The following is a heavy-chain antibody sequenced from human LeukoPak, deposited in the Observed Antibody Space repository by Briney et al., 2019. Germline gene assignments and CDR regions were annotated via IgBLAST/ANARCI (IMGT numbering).Heavy chain of an antibody. J-gene: IGHJ5*02. Sequence: GESLKISCKGSGYSFTTYWIGWERQMPGKGLEWMGIIYPGNSDTRYSPSFQGQVTISADKSISTAYLQWSSLKASDTAMYYCARHGLASTSSPFDPWGQGTMVTVSS. D-gene: IGHD2-2*01. CDR3: ARHGLASTSSPFDP. V-gene: IGHV5-51*01. CDR2: IYPGNSDT. CDR1: GYSFTTYW.